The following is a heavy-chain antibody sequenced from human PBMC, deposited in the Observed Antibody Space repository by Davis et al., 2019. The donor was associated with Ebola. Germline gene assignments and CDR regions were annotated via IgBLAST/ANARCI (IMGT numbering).Heavy chain of an antibody. CDR3: ARVNAATGYSRFDL. Sequence: PSETLSLTCAVSGGSISSSNWWSWVRQAPGKGLEWLSGINWNGGSTGYVDSVKGRFTISRDNAKNSLYLRMNSLRTEDTALYYCARVNAATGYSRFDLWGQGTLVTVSS. CDR2: INWNGGST. CDR1: GGSISSSNW. D-gene: IGHD3-9*01. V-gene: IGHV3-20*04. J-gene: IGHJ5*02.